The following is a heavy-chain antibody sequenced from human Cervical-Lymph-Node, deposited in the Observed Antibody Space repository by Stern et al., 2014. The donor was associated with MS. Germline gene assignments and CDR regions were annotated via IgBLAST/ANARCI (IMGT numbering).Heavy chain of an antibody. J-gene: IGHJ6*02. CDR1: GYTFATYG. D-gene: IGHD3-10*01. CDR3: ARDEGVTVVRGVITMDV. V-gene: IGHV1-18*01. Sequence: QVQMVQSGDEVTKPGASVRVSCKASGYTFATYGISWVRQAPGQGLEWMGWIGGLYNSHIYYTEKFQGRVTMTTDTSTDTAYMEMRGLTSDDTAKYFCARDEGVTVVRGVITMDVWGQGTTVTVS. CDR2: IGGLYNSHI.